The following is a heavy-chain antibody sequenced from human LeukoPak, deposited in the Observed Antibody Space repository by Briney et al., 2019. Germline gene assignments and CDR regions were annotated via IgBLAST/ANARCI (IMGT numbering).Heavy chain of an antibody. V-gene: IGHV3-48*04. CDR3: ARDNSGDVVVTAPDAFDI. D-gene: IGHD2-21*02. J-gene: IGHJ3*02. Sequence: PGGSLRLSRAASGFRFSGYSMSWVRQAPWKGLEWVAYISSSSSTIYYADSVKGRFTISRDNAKNSLYLQMDSLRAEDTAVYYCARDNSGDVVVTAPDAFDIWGQGTMVTVSS. CDR1: GFRFSGYS. CDR2: ISSSSSTI.